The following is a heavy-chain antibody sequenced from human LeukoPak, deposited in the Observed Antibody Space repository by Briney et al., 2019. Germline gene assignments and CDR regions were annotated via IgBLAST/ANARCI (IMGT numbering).Heavy chain of an antibody. CDR2: ISSSSSTI. D-gene: IGHD3-22*01. CDR3: ARDPSRPYYYDSSGLPPFDP. CDR1: GFTFSRYS. J-gene: IGHJ5*02. V-gene: IGHV3-48*04. Sequence: GGSLRLSCAASGFTFSRYSMNWVRQAPGKGLEWVSYISSSSSTIYYADSVKGRFTISRDNAKNSLYLQMNSLRAEDTAVYYCARDPSRPYYYDSSGLPPFDPWGQGTLVTVSS.